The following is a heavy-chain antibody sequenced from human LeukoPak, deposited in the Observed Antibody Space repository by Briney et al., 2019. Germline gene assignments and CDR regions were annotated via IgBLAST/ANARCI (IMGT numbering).Heavy chain of an antibody. CDR2: ISSSSSTI. J-gene: IGHJ5*02. D-gene: IGHD5-18*01. Sequence: GSLRLSCAASGFIFSSYSMNWVRQAPGKGLEWVSYISSSSSTIYYADSVKGRFTISRDNAKNSLYLQMNSLRAEDTAVYYCARDRYSYGYDHWGQGTLVTVSS. CDR3: ARDRYSYGYDH. CDR1: GFIFSSYS. V-gene: IGHV3-48*01.